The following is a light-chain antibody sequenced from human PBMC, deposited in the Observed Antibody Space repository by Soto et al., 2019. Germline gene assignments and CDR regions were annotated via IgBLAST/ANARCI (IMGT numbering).Light chain of an antibody. Sequence: QPVLTQPASGSGSPGQSSSISCTGTSSDVGSYNLVSWYQQHPGKAPKLMIYEVSKRPSGVSNRFSGSKSGNTASLTISGLQAEDEADYYCCSYAGSSTYYVFGTGTKATVL. J-gene: IGLJ1*01. CDR1: SSDVGSYNL. CDR3: CSYAGSSTYYV. CDR2: EVS. V-gene: IGLV2-23*02.